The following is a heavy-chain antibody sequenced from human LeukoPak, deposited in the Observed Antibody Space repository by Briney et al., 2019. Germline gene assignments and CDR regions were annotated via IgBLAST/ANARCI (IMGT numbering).Heavy chain of an antibody. Sequence: GGSLRLSCAASGFTFSDYYMSWIRQAPGKGLEWVSYISSSGSTIYYADSVKGRFTISRDNAKNSLYLQMNSPRAEDTAVYYCASLTYDFWSGPYYYYGMDVWGQGTTVTVSS. J-gene: IGHJ6*02. CDR3: ASLTYDFWSGPYYYYGMDV. CDR1: GFTFSDYY. D-gene: IGHD3-3*01. V-gene: IGHV3-11*01. CDR2: ISSSGSTI.